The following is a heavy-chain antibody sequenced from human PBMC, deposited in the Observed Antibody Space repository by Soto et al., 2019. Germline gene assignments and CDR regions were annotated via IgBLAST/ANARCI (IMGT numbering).Heavy chain of an antibody. CDR1: GYTFTGYY. D-gene: IGHD6-13*01. CDR3: ARVRQLGNFDY. CDR2: INPNSGGT. Sequence: ASVKVSCKASGYTFTGYYMHWVRQAPGQGLEWMGWINPNSGGTNYAQKFQGWVTMTRDTSISTAYMELSRLRSDETAVYYCARVRQLGNFDYWGQGTLVTVSS. V-gene: IGHV1-2*04. J-gene: IGHJ4*02.